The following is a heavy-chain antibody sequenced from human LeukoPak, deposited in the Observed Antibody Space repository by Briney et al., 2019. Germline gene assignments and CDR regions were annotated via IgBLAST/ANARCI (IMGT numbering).Heavy chain of an antibody. CDR1: GFNFRAYW. V-gene: IGHV3-21*01. D-gene: IGHD2-2*01. CDR3: ARDLSKYCSSTSCYGGIDYMDV. J-gene: IGHJ6*03. CDR2: ISSSSSYI. Sequence: PGGSLRLSCTTSGFNFRAYWMGWVRQAPGKGLEWVSSISSSSSYIYYADSVKGRFTISRDNAKNSLYLQMNSLRAEDTAVYYCARDLSKYCSSTSCYGGIDYMDVWGKGTTVTVSS.